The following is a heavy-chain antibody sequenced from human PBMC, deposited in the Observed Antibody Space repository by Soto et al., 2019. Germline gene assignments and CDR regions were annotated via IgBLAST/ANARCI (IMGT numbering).Heavy chain of an antibody. CDR2: ISYDGINK. CDR3: GAGQYFSDY. J-gene: IGHJ4*02. Sequence: QVQLVESGGGEVQPGKSLRLSCAASGFSFTNYGMHWVRQAPGKGLECVALISYDGINKYYADSVEGRFTISRDNSKNTLYMQMNSLRPEDTAVYYCGAGQYFSDYWGQGTLVSVSS. D-gene: IGHD6-13*01. V-gene: IGHV3-30*03. CDR1: GFSFTNYG.